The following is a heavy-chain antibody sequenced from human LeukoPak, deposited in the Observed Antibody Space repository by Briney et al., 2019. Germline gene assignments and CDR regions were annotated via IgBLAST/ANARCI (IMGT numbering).Heavy chain of an antibody. V-gene: IGHV1-18*04. CDR2: ISAYNGNT. D-gene: IGHD5-12*01. CDR1: GYTITSYG. J-gene: IGHJ6*04. Sequence: ASVKVSCKAPGYTITSYGISWVRQAPGQGLEWMGWISAYNGNTNYAQKLQGRVTMTTDTSTSTAYMELRSLRSDDTAVYYCARGRSGYDNYYYYGMDVWGKGTTVTVSS. CDR3: ARGRSGYDNYYYYGMDV.